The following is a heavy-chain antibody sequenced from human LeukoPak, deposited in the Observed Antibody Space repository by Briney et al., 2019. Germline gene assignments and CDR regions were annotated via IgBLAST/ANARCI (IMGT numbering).Heavy chain of an antibody. D-gene: IGHD2-21*01. CDR1: GVTFSGYS. Sequence: GGSLRLSCAASGVTFSGYSMNWVRQAPGKGLEWVSAITATSLHIYYADSVKGRFTISRDIAKNSLYLQMTSLRAEDTAVYYCARDLYSQYWGQGTLVSVSS. CDR3: ARDLYSQY. CDR2: ITATSLHI. J-gene: IGHJ4*02. V-gene: IGHV3-21*01.